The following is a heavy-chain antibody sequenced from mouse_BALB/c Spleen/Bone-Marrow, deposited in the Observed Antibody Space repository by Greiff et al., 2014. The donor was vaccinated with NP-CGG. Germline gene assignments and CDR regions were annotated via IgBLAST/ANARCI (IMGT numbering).Heavy chain of an antibody. D-gene: IGHD2-14*01. J-gene: IGHJ1*01. CDR2: INPSSGYT. CDR1: GYTFTSYT. V-gene: IGHV1-4*01. Sequence: VQLVESGAELARPGASVKMSCKASGYTFTSYTMHWVKQRPGQGQEWIGYINPSSGYTNYNQKFKDKATLTADKSSSTAYMQLSSLTSEDSAVYYCARYRYDWYFDVWGAGTTVTVSS. CDR3: ARYRYDWYFDV.